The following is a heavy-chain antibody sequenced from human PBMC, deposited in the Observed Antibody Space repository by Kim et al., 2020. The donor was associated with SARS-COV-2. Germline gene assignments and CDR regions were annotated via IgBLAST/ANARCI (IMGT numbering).Heavy chain of an antibody. CDR3: TTDSFMTSWFEVLLVYYFDY. D-gene: IGHD3-10*01. V-gene: IGHV3-15*01. J-gene: IGHJ4*02. Sequence: GGSLRLSCAASGFTFSNAWMSWVRQAPGKGLEWVGRIKSKTDGGTTDYAAPVKGRFTISRDDSKNTLYLQMNSLKTEDTAVYYCTTDSFMTSWFEVLLVYYFDYWCQGSLVTVSS. CDR1: GFTFSNAW. CDR2: IKSKTDGGTT.